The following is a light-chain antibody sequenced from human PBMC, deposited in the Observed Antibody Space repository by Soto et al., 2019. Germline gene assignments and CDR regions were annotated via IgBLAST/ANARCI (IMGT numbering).Light chain of an antibody. V-gene: IGKV3D-20*02. J-gene: IGKJ5*01. CDR3: QQRSDWPS. Sequence: EIVLTQSPGTLSLSPGERATLSCRASQSVSSSYLAWYQQKPGQAPRLLIYGASSRATGIPDRFSGSGSGTDFTLTISRLEPEDFAVYYCQQRSDWPSFGQGTRLEI. CDR1: QSVSSSY. CDR2: GAS.